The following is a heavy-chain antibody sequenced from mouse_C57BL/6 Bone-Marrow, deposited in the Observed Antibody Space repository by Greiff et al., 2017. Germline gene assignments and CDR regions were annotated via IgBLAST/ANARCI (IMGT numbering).Heavy chain of an antibody. CDR2: IDPSDRET. D-gene: IGHD2-1*01. CDR1: GYTFTSYW. V-gene: IGHV1-52*01. CDR3: AIGGNYFYYAMDY. J-gene: IGHJ4*01. Sequence: QVQLQQPGAELVRPGSSVKLSCKASGYTFTSYWMHWVKQRPIQGLEWIGNIDPSDRETHYNQKFKDKATLTVDKSSSTAYLQLSSLTSADSAVYYCAIGGNYFYYAMDYWGQGTSVTVAS.